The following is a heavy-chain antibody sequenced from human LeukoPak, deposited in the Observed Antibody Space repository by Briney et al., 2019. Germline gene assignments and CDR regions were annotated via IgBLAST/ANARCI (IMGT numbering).Heavy chain of an antibody. V-gene: IGHV3-30*18. CDR3: AKDRNDSPFY. D-gene: IGHD3-22*01. J-gene: IGHJ4*02. Sequence: PGRSLGLSCAASGFTSSSYGMHWVRQASGKGLEWVAVISYDGSNKYYADSVKGRFTISRDNSKNTLYLQMNSLRAEDTAVYYCAKDRNDSPFYWGQGTLVTVSS. CDR2: ISYDGSNK. CDR1: GFTSSSYG.